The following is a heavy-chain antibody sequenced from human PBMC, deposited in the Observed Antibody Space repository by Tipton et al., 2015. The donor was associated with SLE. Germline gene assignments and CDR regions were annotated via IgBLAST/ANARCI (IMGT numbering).Heavy chain of an antibody. CDR1: GFTVNSNY. D-gene: IGHD5-12*01. V-gene: IGHV3-53*05. CDR2: IYSDGTT. CDR3: AKSGSSQSDY. Sequence: GSLRLSCAASGFTVNSNYMSWVRQAPGKGLEWVSVIYSDGTTNYSDSVKGRFTISRDNSKNTPYLQMNSLRAEDTAVYFCAKSGSSQSDYWGQGTLVTVS. J-gene: IGHJ4*02.